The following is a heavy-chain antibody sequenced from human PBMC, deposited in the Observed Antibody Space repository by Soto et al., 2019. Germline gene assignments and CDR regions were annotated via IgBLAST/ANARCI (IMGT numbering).Heavy chain of an antibody. D-gene: IGHD3-16*01. CDR2: ISSSSSTI. V-gene: IGHV3-48*02. Sequence: EVQLVESGGGLVQPGGSLRLSCAASGFTFSSYSMNWVRQAPGKGLEWVSYISSSSSTIYYADSVKGRFTISRDNAKNSLHLQMNSLRDEDTAVYYCASEGGGLNWFDPWGQGTLVTVSS. J-gene: IGHJ5*02. CDR1: GFTFSSYS. CDR3: ASEGGGLNWFDP.